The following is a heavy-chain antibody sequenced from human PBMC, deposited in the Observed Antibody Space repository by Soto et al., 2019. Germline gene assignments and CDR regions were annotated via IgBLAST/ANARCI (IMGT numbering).Heavy chain of an antibody. J-gene: IGHJ3*01. CDR1: GGTFSTYT. CDR3: SIGSWSAETFDV. D-gene: IGHD2-2*01. CDR2: IIPMLTVT. Sequence: QVHLEQSGAEVKKPGSSVKVSCKAAGGTFSTYTLIWVRQAPGQGLEWMGRIIPMLTVTNSAQKLQGRDTLTADKSTSTAFMELTSLTSDDTAVYYCSIGSWSAETFDVWGQGTMVTVSS. V-gene: IGHV1-69*02.